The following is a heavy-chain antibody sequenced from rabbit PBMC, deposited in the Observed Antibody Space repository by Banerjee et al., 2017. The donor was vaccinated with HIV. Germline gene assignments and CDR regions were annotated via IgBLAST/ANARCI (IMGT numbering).Heavy chain of an antibody. V-gene: IGHV1S40*01. J-gene: IGHJ4*01. CDR3: ARKNIWTYGAYAYALNL. D-gene: IGHD6-1*01. CDR2: IYTGDGNT. Sequence: QSLEESGGDLVKPGASLTLTCTASGFTISSGYDMCWVRQAPGKGLEWIACIYTGDGNTYYASWAKGRFTISKTSSTTVTLQMTSLTAADTATYFCARKNIWTYGAYAYALNLWGPGTLVTVS. CDR1: GFTISSGYD.